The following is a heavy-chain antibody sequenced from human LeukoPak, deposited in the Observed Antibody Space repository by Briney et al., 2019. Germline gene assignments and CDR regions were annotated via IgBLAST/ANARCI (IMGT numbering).Heavy chain of an antibody. CDR2: INPNSGGT. D-gene: IGHD3-22*01. J-gene: IGHJ4*02. Sequence: ASVKVSCKASGYTFTGYYIHWVRQAPGQGLEWMGWINPNSGGTNCAQKFQGWVTMTRDTSISTAYLELSRLKSDDAAVYYCARGKYYYDTTGYVLDSRGQGTLVTVSS. CDR1: GYTFTGYY. V-gene: IGHV1-2*04. CDR3: ARGKYYYDTTGYVLDS.